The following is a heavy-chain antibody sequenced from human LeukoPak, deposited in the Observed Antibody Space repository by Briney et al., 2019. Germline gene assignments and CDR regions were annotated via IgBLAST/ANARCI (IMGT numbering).Heavy chain of an antibody. CDR2: IFYSGKT. Sequence: SETLSLTCTVSNGSMTSDSCYWACVRQAPGKGLVWIGTIFYSGKTYYSASLNSRVTVSLDTSKKNFSLRLSTVTAADTSVYYCARLWIVATWFDAWGQGALVTVSS. D-gene: IGHD2-2*03. J-gene: IGHJ5*02. CDR3: ARLWIVATWFDA. CDR1: NGSMTSDSCY. V-gene: IGHV4-39*02.